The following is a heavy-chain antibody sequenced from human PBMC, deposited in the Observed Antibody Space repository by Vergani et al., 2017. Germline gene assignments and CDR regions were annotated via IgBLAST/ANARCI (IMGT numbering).Heavy chain of an antibody. Sequence: QVQLVQSGSELKKPGASVKVSCKASGYTFTSYAMNWVRQAPGQGLEWMGWINTNTGNPTYAQGFTGRFVFSLDTSVSTAYLQISRLKAEDTAVYYCARDLYRIGSITMVRGVPGYWGQGTLVTVSS. CDR3: ARDLYRIGSITMVRGVPGY. V-gene: IGHV7-4-1*02. CDR2: INTNTGNP. J-gene: IGHJ4*02. D-gene: IGHD3-10*01. CDR1: GYTFTSYA.